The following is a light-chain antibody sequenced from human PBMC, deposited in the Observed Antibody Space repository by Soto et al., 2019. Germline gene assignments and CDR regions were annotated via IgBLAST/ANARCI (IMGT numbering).Light chain of an antibody. Sequence: IQLTQSPSSLSASVGDRVTLTCRASQGVSSSLAWYQQKAGKAPKLLIYAASSLLSGVPSRFRGSGSGTDFTLTISSLQPEDFATYYCQHLNSYPFTCGQGTRLEIK. CDR2: AAS. J-gene: IGKJ5*01. V-gene: IGKV1-9*01. CDR3: QHLNSYPFT. CDR1: QGVSSS.